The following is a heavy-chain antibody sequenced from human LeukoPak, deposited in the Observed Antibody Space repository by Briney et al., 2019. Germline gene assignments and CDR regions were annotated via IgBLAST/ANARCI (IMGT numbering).Heavy chain of an antibody. CDR2: IKQDGSEK. CDR3: ARDRITIFGGEAFDI. D-gene: IGHD3-3*01. J-gene: IGHJ3*02. CDR1: GFTFSSYW. V-gene: IGHV3-7*01. Sequence: GGSLRLSCAASGFTFSSYWMSWVRQAPGKGLEWVANIKQDGSEKYYVDSVKGRFTISSDNAKNSLYLQMNSLRAEDTAVYYCARDRITIFGGEAFDIWGQGTMVTVSS.